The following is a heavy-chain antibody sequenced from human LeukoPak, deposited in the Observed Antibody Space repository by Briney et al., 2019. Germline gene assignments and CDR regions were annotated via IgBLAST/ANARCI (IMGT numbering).Heavy chain of an antibody. Sequence: GGSLRLSCAASGFTFSSYGMHWVRQAPGKGLEWVAVIWYDGSNKYYADSVKGRFTISRDNSKNTLYLQMNSLRAEDTAVYYCAMAMVRGVIDYWGQRTLVTVSS. J-gene: IGHJ4*02. D-gene: IGHD3-10*01. CDR1: GFTFSSYG. CDR3: AMAMVRGVIDY. V-gene: IGHV3-33*01. CDR2: IWYDGSNK.